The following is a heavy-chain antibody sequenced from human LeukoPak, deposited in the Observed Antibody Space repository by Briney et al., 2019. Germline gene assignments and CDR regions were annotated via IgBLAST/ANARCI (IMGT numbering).Heavy chain of an antibody. D-gene: IGHD3-22*01. CDR2: IWYDGSYQ. J-gene: IGHJ3*02. Sequence: GGSLRLSCAASGFTFSSYGMHWVRQAPGKGLEWVAVIWYDGSYQYYADSVRGRFTISRDNSKNTLYLQMNSLRAEDTAVYYCARRLVVITTRIDAFDIWGQGTTVTVSS. CDR3: ARRLVVITTRIDAFDI. CDR1: GFTFSSYG. V-gene: IGHV3-33*01.